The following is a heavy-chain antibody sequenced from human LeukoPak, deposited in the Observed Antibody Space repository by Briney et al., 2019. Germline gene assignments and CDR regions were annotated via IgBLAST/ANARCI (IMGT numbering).Heavy chain of an antibody. CDR1: GFTFSSYA. Sequence: GGSLRLSCAASGFTFSSYAMHWVRQAPGKGLEWVAVISYDGSNKYYADSVKGRFTISRDNSKNTLYLQMNGLRAEDTAVYYCARDSGSYPSFDYWGQGTLVTVSS. CDR3: ARDSGSYPSFDY. J-gene: IGHJ4*02. V-gene: IGHV3-30-3*01. D-gene: IGHD1-26*01. CDR2: ISYDGSNK.